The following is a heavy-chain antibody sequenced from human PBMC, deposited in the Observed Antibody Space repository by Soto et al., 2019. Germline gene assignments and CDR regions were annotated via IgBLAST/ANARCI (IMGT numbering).Heavy chain of an antibody. D-gene: IGHD2-15*01. CDR3: AIAGRAAAAVDM. CDR1: GDTFTGYY. CDR2: INPNSGGA. J-gene: IGHJ3*02. Sequence: QVQLVQSGAEVKKPGASVKVSCKASGDTFTGYYIHWVRQAPGQGLEWLGWINPNSGGATYAQQFQGWVTMTTDTSFNTAYMELSRRRADDTAVYYCAIAGRAAAAVDMWGEGTVVTVSS. V-gene: IGHV1-2*04.